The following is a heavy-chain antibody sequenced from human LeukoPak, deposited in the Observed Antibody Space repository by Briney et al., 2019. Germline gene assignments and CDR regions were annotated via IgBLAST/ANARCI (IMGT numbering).Heavy chain of an antibody. D-gene: IGHD6-13*01. CDR3: AREPEAGMDV. CDR2: ISSSSSYI. Sequence: PGGSLRLSYAASGFTFSSYEMNWVRQAPGKGLEWVSSISSSSSYIYYADSVKGRFTISRDNAKNSLYLQMNSLRAEDTAVYYCAREPEAGMDVWGKGTTVTVSS. V-gene: IGHV3-21*01. CDR1: GFTFSSYE. J-gene: IGHJ6*04.